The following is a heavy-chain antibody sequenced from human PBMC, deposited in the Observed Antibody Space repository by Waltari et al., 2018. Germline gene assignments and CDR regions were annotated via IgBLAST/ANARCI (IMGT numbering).Heavy chain of an antibody. V-gene: IGHV3-74*03. CDR1: GFIFSAYW. D-gene: IGHD1-1*01. Sequence: VQLVESGGGLVQPGVSLRLSCAASGFIFSAYWMHWVRQVPGKGLVWISRIKGDGSFTEYADSVGGLFTISRDNAKATLYLQMNSLGAEDTAVYFCVRDASWNIDYWGQGTLVTVSS. J-gene: IGHJ4*02. CDR3: VRDASWNIDY. CDR2: IKGDGSFT.